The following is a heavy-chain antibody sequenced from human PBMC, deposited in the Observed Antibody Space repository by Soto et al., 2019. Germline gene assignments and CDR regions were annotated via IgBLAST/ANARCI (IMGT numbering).Heavy chain of an antibody. Sequence: HPGGSLRLSCAASGFTFSSYWMSWVRQAPGKGLEWVANIKQDGSEKYYVDSVKGRFTISRDNAKNSLYLQMNSLRAEDTAVYYCARDSSGGYGYRLKTHYYYYGMDVWGQGTTVTVSS. J-gene: IGHJ6*02. CDR1: GFTFSSYW. CDR2: IKQDGSEK. V-gene: IGHV3-7*01. CDR3: ARDSSGGYGYRLKTHYYYYGMDV. D-gene: IGHD5-18*01.